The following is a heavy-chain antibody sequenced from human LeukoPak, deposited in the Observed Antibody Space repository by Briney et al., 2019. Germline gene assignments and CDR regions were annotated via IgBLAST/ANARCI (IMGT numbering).Heavy chain of an antibody. D-gene: IGHD3-22*01. Sequence: AGGSLRLSCAASGFTFSSYAMHWVRQAPGKGLEWVAVISYDGSNKYYADSVKGRFTISRDNAKNSLYLQMNSLRAEDTAVYYCARLNYYDSSGYDEAFDIWGQGTMVTVSS. CDR1: GFTFSSYA. V-gene: IGHV3-30-3*01. J-gene: IGHJ3*02. CDR3: ARLNYYDSSGYDEAFDI. CDR2: ISYDGSNK.